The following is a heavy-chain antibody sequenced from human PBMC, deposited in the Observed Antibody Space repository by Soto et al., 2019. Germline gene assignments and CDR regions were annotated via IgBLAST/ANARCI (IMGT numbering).Heavy chain of an antibody. CDR2: ISGSGGGT. J-gene: IGHJ6*02. CDR3: ARDYYGMDV. Sequence: GGSLRLSCAASGFTFSSYAMTWVRQAPGKGPEWVSAISGSGGGTYYAGSVKGRFTISRDNSRNTLYLQMNSLRAEDTAVYYCARDYYGMDVWGQGTTVTVSS. CDR1: GFTFSSYA. V-gene: IGHV3-23*01.